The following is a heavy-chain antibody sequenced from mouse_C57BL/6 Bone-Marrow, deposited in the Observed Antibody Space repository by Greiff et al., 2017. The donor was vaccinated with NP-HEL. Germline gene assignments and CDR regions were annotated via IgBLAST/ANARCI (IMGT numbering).Heavy chain of an antibody. CDR3: TTDDWSWFAY. Sequence: VQLQQSGAELVRPGASVKLSCTASGFNIKDDYMHWVKQRPEQGLEWIGWIDPENGDTEYASKFQGKATITADPSSNTAYLQLSRLTSEDTAVDYCTTDDWSWFAYWGQATLVTLSA. D-gene: IGHD2-13*01. J-gene: IGHJ3*01. CDR1: GFNIKDDY. V-gene: IGHV14-4*01. CDR2: IDPENGDT.